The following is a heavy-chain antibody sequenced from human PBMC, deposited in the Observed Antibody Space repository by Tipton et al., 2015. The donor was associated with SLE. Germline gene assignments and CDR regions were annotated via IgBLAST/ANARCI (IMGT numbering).Heavy chain of an antibody. V-gene: IGHV3-30*02. D-gene: IGHD6-19*01. CDR1: GFIFSTYS. J-gene: IGHJ4*02. Sequence: GSLRLSCAASGFIFSTYSMHWVRQAPGKGLEWVAFIRYDGSNKYYADSVKGRFTISRDNSKNTLYLQMNSLRAEDTAVYYCARSRGAVAAPFDYWGQGTLVTVSS. CDR2: IRYDGSNK. CDR3: ARSRGAVAAPFDY.